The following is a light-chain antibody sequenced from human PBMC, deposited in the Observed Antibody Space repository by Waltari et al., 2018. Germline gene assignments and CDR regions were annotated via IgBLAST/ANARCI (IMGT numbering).Light chain of an antibody. CDR3: QCYDSRLSGVV. J-gene: IGLJ2*01. V-gene: IGLV1-40*03. CDR2: ANS. Sequence: QVPGPPHKVLICANSNLPSGVPDRFSGSKSGASASLAITGLQAEDEADYYCQCYDSRLSGVVFGGGTKLTVL.